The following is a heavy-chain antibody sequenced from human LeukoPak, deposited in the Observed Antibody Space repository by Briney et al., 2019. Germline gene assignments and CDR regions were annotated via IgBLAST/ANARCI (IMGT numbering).Heavy chain of an antibody. D-gene: IGHD2-2*01. CDR2: ISWNSGNI. J-gene: IGHJ5*02. Sequence: GRSLRLSCAGSGFIFNNYAMHWVRQAPGKGLEWVSSISWNSGNIGYADSVKGRFTISRDNAKNSLYLEINSLRAEDTALYYCAKEGCTSTNCYGPWFDPWGQGTLVTVSS. CDR3: AKEGCTSTNCYGPWFDP. V-gene: IGHV3-9*01. CDR1: GFIFNNYA.